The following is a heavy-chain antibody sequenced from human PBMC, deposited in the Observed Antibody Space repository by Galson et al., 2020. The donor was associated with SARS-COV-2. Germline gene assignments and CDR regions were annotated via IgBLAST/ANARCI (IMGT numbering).Heavy chain of an antibody. CDR3: ASRYSGSYDSDS. V-gene: IGHV4-61*01. CDR1: GGSVRSGSYY. Sequence: ASETLSLTCTVSGGSVRSGSYYWSWIRQTPGKGLEWIGYINYSGSTNYNPSLKSRVTISIDASKNQFSMKMSYVTAADTAVYYCASRYSGSYDSDSWGQGTLVTVSS. CDR2: INYSGST. J-gene: IGHJ4*02. D-gene: IGHD1-26*01.